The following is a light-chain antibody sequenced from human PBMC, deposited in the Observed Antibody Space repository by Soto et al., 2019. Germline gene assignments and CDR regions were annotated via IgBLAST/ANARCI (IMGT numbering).Light chain of an antibody. CDR1: SSDVGGYDY. CDR3: NSYAGINVLV. Sequence: QSALTQPASVSGSPGQSITISCTGTSSDVGGYDYVSWYQQHPGKAPKLMIYDVSDRPLGVSNRFSGSKSGNTASLTISGLQAEDEADYYCNSYAGINVLVFGGGTKLTVL. J-gene: IGLJ2*01. V-gene: IGLV2-14*01. CDR2: DVS.